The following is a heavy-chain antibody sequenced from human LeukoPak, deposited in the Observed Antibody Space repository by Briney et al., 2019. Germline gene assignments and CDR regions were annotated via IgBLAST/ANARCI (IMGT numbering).Heavy chain of an antibody. V-gene: IGHV3-21*04. D-gene: IGHD5-18*01. J-gene: IGHJ4*02. CDR2: ISGNSRDI. CDR1: GFTFSSYS. Sequence: GGSLRLSCAASGFTFSSYSMTWVRQAPGKGLEWVSSISGNSRDIFYADSVQGRFTTSRDNSKNTLYLQMNSLRAEDTAVYYCARGGYSYGYPDGYWGQGTLVTVSS. CDR3: ARGGYSYGYPDGY.